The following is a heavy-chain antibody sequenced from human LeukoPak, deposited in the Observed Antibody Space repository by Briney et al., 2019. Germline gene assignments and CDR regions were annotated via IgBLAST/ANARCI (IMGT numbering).Heavy chain of an antibody. CDR3: ARGRGCSSTSCYTNWFDP. V-gene: IGHV1-2*02. J-gene: IGHJ5*02. D-gene: IGHD2-2*02. Sequence: GASVKVSCKASGYTFTSYGISWVRQAPGQGLEWMGWINPNSGGTNYAQKFQGRVTMTRDTSISTAYMELSRLRSDDTAVYYCARGRGCSSTSCYTNWFDPWGQGTLVTVSS. CDR1: GYTFTSYG. CDR2: INPNSGGT.